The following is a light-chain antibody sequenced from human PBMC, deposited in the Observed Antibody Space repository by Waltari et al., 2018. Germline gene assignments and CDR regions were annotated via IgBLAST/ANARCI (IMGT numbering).Light chain of an antibody. CDR1: LSVLYSSNDKDY. CDR3: QQHYSTPPT. J-gene: IGKJ2*01. V-gene: IGKV4-1*01. CDR2: WAS. Sequence: DIVMTQSPDSLAVSLGERVTIDRKSSLSVLYSSNDKDYLAWYQQKPGQPPKLLIYWASTRESGVPDRFSGSGSGTDSTLTISRLQAEDVAVYYCQQHYSTPPTFGQGTKLEIK.